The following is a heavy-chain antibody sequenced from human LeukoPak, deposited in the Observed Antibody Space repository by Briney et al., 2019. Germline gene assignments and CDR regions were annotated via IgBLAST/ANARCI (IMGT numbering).Heavy chain of an antibody. CDR3: ARRPRYCSSTSCYTTYYYYYGMDV. J-gene: IGHJ6*02. D-gene: IGHD2-2*02. V-gene: IGHV1-18*01. CDR1: GYTFTSYG. CDR2: ISAYNGNT. Sequence: ASVKVSCKASGYTFTSYGISWVRQAPGQGLEWMGWISAYNGNTNYAQKLQGRVTMTRDTSTSTVYMELSSLRSEDTAVYYCARRPRYCSSTSCYTTYYYYYGMDVWGQGTTVTVSS.